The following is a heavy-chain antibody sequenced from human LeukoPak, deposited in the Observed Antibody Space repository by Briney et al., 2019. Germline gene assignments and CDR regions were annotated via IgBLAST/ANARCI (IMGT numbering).Heavy chain of an antibody. V-gene: IGHV4-39*01. CDR1: GVSISSSGYY. D-gene: IGHD2-21*02. Sequence: SETLSLTCTVSGVSISSSGYYWGWIRQPPGQGLEWLGTIDYSGSTYYNPSLKSRVTISVDTSRNQFSLKLSSVTAADTAVYYCAQCGGGDCYAFDYWGQGTLVTVSS. CDR3: AQCGGGDCYAFDY. CDR2: IDYSGST. J-gene: IGHJ4*02.